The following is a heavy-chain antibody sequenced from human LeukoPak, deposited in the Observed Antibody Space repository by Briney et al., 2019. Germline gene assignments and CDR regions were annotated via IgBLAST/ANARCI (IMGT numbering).Heavy chain of an antibody. CDR1: GFNFDEYA. Sequence: PGGSLRLSCAASGFNFDEYAMHWVRQAPGKGLEWVSGISWNSGTIRYADSVKGRFTISRDNAKNSLYLEMNSLRAEDMGSYYCAKGQKYYHYYYMDVWGRGTTVSVSS. CDR3: AKGQKYYHYYYMDV. V-gene: IGHV3-9*03. J-gene: IGHJ6*03. CDR2: ISWNSGTI.